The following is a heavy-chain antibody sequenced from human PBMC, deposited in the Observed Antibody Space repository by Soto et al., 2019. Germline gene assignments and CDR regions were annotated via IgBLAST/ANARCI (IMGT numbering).Heavy chain of an antibody. Sequence: QVQLVQSGAEVKKPGASVKVSCKASGYTFTSYGISWVRQAPGQGLEWMGWISAYNGNTNYAQKLQGRVTMTTDTSTSTAYMELRSLRSDDTAGYYCASGRGYCSGGSCYDYYYYGMDVWGQGTTAPVSS. CDR3: ASGRGYCSGGSCYDYYYYGMDV. J-gene: IGHJ6*02. CDR1: GYTFTSYG. D-gene: IGHD2-15*01. V-gene: IGHV1-18*01. CDR2: ISAYNGNT.